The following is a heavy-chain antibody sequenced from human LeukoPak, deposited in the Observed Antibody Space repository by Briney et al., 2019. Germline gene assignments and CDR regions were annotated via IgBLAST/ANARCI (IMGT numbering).Heavy chain of an antibody. D-gene: IGHD3-3*01. Sequence: GASVKVSCKASGGTFSSYAISWVRQAPGQGLEWMGGIIPIFGTANYAQKFQGRVTITADESTSTAYMELSSLRSEDTAVYYCARDAFWSGYPTLFDYWGQGTPVTVSS. J-gene: IGHJ4*02. CDR2: IIPIFGTA. V-gene: IGHV1-69*13. CDR1: GGTFSSYA. CDR3: ARDAFWSGYPTLFDY.